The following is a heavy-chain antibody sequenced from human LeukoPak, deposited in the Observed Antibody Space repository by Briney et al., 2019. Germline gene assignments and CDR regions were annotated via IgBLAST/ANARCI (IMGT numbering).Heavy chain of an antibody. CDR3: AKEPGEGGSAFDY. D-gene: IGHD3-16*01. J-gene: IGHJ4*02. CDR2: IPYDGSNK. V-gene: IGHV3-30*02. Sequence: GGSLRLSCATSGFAFSRHGIHWVRQAPGKGLEWVAFIPYDGSNKFYADSVKGRFTISRDNSKNTLSLQMNSLRPEDTAVYYCAKEPGEGGSAFDYWGQGTLVTVYS. CDR1: GFAFSRHG.